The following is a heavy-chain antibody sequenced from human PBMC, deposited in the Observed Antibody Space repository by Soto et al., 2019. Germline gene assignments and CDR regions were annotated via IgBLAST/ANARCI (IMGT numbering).Heavy chain of an antibody. D-gene: IGHD3-10*01. Sequence: GGSLRLSCTTSGFSFASFSITWVRQAPWKGLEWVATISGSDGKTYYADSVKGRFSISRDTSRNTLYLQMNSLRADDTAIYYWAKGSYLDYCGQGTRVTF. V-gene: IGHV3-23*01. CDR3: AKGSYLDY. J-gene: IGHJ4*02. CDR2: ISGSDGKT. CDR1: GFSFASFS.